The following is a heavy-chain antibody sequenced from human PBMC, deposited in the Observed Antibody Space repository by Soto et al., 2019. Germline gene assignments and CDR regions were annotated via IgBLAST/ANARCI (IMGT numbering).Heavy chain of an antibody. CDR3: TRGGAYYGSGSPDY. Sequence: EVQLVESGGGLVKPGGSLRLSCAASGFTFTDYSMHWVRQAPGKGLEWVSSISSSSTYIYYADSLKGRFTISRDNAKNSRFLQINSLRAEDTAVYYCTRGGAYYGSGSPDYWGQGTLVTVSS. D-gene: IGHD3-10*01. CDR2: ISSSSTYI. CDR1: GFTFTDYS. J-gene: IGHJ4*02. V-gene: IGHV3-21*01.